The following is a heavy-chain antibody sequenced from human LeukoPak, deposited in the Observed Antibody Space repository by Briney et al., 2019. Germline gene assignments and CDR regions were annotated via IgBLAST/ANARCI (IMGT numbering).Heavy chain of an antibody. CDR2: ISSTSNYI. CDR1: GYTFTNYN. CDR3: ARALGPGQIYYGMDV. V-gene: IGHV3-21*06. Sequence: GGSLRLSCAASGYTFTNYNMYWVRQAPGKGLEWVSSISSTSNYIYYADSVRGRFTISRDSAKNSLYLQMNSLRAEDTALYYCARALGPGQIYYGMDVWGKGTTVTVSS. J-gene: IGHJ6*04.